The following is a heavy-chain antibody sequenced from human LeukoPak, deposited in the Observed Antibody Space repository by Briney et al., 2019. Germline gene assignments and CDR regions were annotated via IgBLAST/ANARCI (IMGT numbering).Heavy chain of an antibody. CDR1: GYSISSGYY. Sequence: SETLSLTCTVSGYSISSGYYWGWIRQPPGKGLEWIGSIYQSGSTYYNPSLKSRVTISVGTSKNQFSLRLNSVTAADTAMYYCARFYCGDFNFDYWGQGTLVTVSS. J-gene: IGHJ4*02. CDR2: IYQSGST. D-gene: IGHD4-17*01. CDR3: ARFYCGDFNFDY. V-gene: IGHV4-38-2*02.